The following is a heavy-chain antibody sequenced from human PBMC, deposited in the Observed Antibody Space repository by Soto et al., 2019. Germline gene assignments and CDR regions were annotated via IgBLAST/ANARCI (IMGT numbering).Heavy chain of an antibody. CDR2: IYYSGST. CDR3: ARVMVTYYPETFDI. D-gene: IGHD3-22*01. CDR1: GGSISSSDYF. V-gene: IGHV4-39*01. Sequence: SETLSLTCTVSGGSISSSDYFWGWIRQPPGKGLEWIGIIYYSGSTYYNPSLKSRVTISVDTSKNQFSLKLSSVTAADTAVYYCARVMVTYYPETFDIWGQGTMVTVSS. J-gene: IGHJ3*02.